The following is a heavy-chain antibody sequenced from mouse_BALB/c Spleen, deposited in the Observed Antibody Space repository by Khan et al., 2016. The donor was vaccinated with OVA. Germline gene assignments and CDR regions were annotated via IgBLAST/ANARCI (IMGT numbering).Heavy chain of an antibody. CDR2: IYPYNDDT. V-gene: IGHV1S136*01. J-gene: IGHJ2*01. Sequence: VQLQQSGPELVKPGASVKMSCKASGYTFTSYVMHWVRQKPGQGLEWIGYIYPYNDDTKYNEKIKGKATLTSDKSSSTAYTELSSLTSEDSAVYYCVRNYRYDVYFDYWGQGTTLTVSS. CDR1: GYTFTSYV. D-gene: IGHD2-14*01. CDR3: VRNYRYDVYFDY.